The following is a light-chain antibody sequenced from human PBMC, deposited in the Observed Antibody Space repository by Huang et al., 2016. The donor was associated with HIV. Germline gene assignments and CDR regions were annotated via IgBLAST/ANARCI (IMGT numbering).Light chain of an antibody. J-gene: IGKJ2*01. Sequence: EIVLTQSPATLSLSPGQKATLPCRASQTVADNYLAWYHQKPGQAPRLLGYGASNRVNDIPARFSGSGSGTDFTLSISRLEPEDFALYFCQQYASSFFTFGRGTNLEI. CDR1: QTVADNY. V-gene: IGKV3-20*01. CDR2: GAS. CDR3: QQYASSFFT.